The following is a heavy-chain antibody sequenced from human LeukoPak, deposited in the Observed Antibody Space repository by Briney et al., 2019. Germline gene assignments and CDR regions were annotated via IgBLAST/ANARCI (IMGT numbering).Heavy chain of an antibody. V-gene: IGHV4-4*02. CDR1: GGSISSSNW. CDR2: IYHSGST. CDR3: ARLRSIAAAGPEDYYYGMDV. J-gene: IGHJ6*02. D-gene: IGHD6-13*01. Sequence: SETLSLTCAVSGGSISSSNWWSWVRQPPGKGLEWIGEIYHSGSTNYNPSLKSRVTISVDKSKNQFSLKLSSVTAADTAVYYCARLRSIAAAGPEDYYYGMDVWGQGTTVTVS.